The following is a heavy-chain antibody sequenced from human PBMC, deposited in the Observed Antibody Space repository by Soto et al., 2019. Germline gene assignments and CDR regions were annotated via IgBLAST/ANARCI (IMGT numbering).Heavy chain of an antibody. CDR1: GFTFSSYW. V-gene: IGHV3-7*01. J-gene: IGHJ6*03. CDR3: AREGSRGDYGPPYYYYYMDV. D-gene: IGHD4-17*01. CDR2: IKQDGSEK. Sequence: GGSLRLSCAASGFTFSSYWMSWVRQAPGKGLEWVANIKQDGSEKYYVDSVKGRFTISRDNAKNSLYLQMNSLRAEDTAVYYCAREGSRGDYGPPYYYYYMDVWGKGTTVTVSS.